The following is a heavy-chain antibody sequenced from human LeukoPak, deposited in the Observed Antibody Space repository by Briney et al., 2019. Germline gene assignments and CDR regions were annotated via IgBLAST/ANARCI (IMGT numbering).Heavy chain of an antibody. CDR1: GFTSGDYP. Sequence: PGGSLRLSCTPSGFTSGDYPLSWVRQAPGKGLEWVGRIKRKTDGGTTDYAAPVKGRFTISRDDSKNTLYLQMNSLKTEDTAVYYCTTDIAVAGTFFDYWGQGTLVTVSS. J-gene: IGHJ4*02. CDR3: TTDIAVAGTFFDY. CDR2: IKRKTDGGTT. D-gene: IGHD6-19*01. V-gene: IGHV3-15*01.